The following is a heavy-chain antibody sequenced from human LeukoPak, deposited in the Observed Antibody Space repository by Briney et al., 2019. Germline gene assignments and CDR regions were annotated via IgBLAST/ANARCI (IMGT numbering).Heavy chain of an antibody. J-gene: IGHJ4*02. V-gene: IGHV1-8*01. CDR1: GYTFTSYD. CDR3: ARGITGTTRGSQDYFDY. Sequence: GASVKVSCKASGYTFTSYDINWVRQATGQGLEWIGWMNPNSGNTGYVQKFQGRVTMTRNTSISKAHMELSSLRAEDTAVYYGARGITGTTRGSQDYFDYWGQGTLVTVSS. D-gene: IGHD1-20*01. CDR2: MNPNSGNT.